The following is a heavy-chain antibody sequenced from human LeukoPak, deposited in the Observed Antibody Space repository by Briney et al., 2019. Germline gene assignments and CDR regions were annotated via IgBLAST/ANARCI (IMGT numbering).Heavy chain of an antibody. J-gene: IGHJ4*02. CDR1: GFTFDDYA. V-gene: IGHV3-9*03. CDR2: ISWNSGGI. CDR3: AKDTNRLRLGELSI. Sequence: GRSLRLSCAASGFTFDDYAMHWVRQAPGKGLEWVSGISWNSGGIGYADSVKGRFTISRDNAKNSLYLQMNSLRAEDMALYSCAKDTNRLRLGELSIWGQGTLVTVSS. D-gene: IGHD3-16*02.